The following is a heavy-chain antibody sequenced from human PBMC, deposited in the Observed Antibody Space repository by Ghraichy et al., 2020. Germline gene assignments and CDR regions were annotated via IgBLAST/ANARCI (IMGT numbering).Heavy chain of an antibody. D-gene: IGHD6-19*01. V-gene: IGHV1-69*04. CDR3: AREGLYSSGGYHGRKNFDY. CDR1: GGTFSSYT. CDR2: IIPILGIA. Sequence: SVKVSCKASGGTFSSYTISWVRQAPGQGLEWMGRIIPILGIANYAQKFQGRVTITADKSTSTAYMELSSLRSEDTAVYYCAREGLYSSGGYHGRKNFDYWRQGTLVTVSS. J-gene: IGHJ4*02.